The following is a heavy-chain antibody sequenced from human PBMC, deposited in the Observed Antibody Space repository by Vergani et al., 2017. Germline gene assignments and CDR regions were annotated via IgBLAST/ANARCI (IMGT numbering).Heavy chain of an antibody. D-gene: IGHD5-18*01. CDR2: INSDGSST. CDR3: ARSPHGYTYGGYISQFDP. J-gene: IGHJ5*02. Sequence: EVQLVESGGGLVQPGGSLRLSCSASGFTFSSYWMHGVRQAPRKGMVWVSRINSDGSSTSYADSVKGRFTISRDNAKNTLYLQMNNLRVEDTAVYFCARSPHGYTYGGYISQFDPWGQGTLVTVSS. V-gene: IGHV3-74*01. CDR1: GFTFSSYW.